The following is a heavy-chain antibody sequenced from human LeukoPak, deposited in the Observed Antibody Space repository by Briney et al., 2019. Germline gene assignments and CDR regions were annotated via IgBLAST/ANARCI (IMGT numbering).Heavy chain of an antibody. J-gene: IGHJ4*02. CDR3: ARMYYDILTGYYWAVVFDY. CDR1: GYTFTSYG. Sequence: ASVKVSCKASGYTFTSYGISWVRQAPGQGLEWMGWISAYNGNTNYAQKLQGRVTMTTDTSTSTAYMELRSLRSDDTAVYYCARMYYDILTGYYWAVVFDYWGQGTLVTVSS. V-gene: IGHV1-18*01. D-gene: IGHD3-9*01. CDR2: ISAYNGNT.